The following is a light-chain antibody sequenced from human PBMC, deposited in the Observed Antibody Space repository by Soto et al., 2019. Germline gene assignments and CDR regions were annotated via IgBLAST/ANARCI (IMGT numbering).Light chain of an antibody. CDR3: ATRDSSLSRWV. J-gene: IGLJ3*02. CDR1: SANIGTNY. V-gene: IGLV1-47*02. Sequence: QSVLTQPPSASGTPGQRVTISCSGPSANIGTNYVYWYKQLPGTAPKLLIYCNDQRPSGVPDRLSGSKSGTSASLAISGLRSEDEADYYCATRDSSLSRWVFXGGTKVTVL. CDR2: CND.